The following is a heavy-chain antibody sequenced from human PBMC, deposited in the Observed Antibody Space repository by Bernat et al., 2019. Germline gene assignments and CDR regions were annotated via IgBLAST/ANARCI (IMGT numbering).Heavy chain of an antibody. CDR2: INYSGST. V-gene: IGHV4-39*01. D-gene: IGHD6-13*01. Sequence: QLQLQESGPGLVKPSETLSLTCTVSDGSISSNTYYWGWIRQPPGKGLEWIGNINYSGSTYYNPSLRSRVTISVDTSKNQFSLKLSSVTADTAVYYCARWQQLVPSLDYWGQGTLVTVSS. J-gene: IGHJ4*02. CDR1: DGSISSNTYY. CDR3: ARWQQLVPSLDY.